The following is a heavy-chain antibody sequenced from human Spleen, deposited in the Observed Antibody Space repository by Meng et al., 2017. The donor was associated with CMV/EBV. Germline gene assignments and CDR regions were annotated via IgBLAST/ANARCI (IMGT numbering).Heavy chain of an antibody. Sequence: GGSLRLSCAASGFTFSSYWMHWVRQAPGKGLEWVSGISWNSGSIYYADSVKGRFTISRDNAKNSLYLQMNSLRTEDTALYYCAKDITYHSSGSSYYFYYGMDVWGQGTTVTVSS. J-gene: IGHJ6*02. V-gene: IGHV3-9*01. D-gene: IGHD3-22*01. CDR1: GFTFSSYW. CDR2: ISWNSGSI. CDR3: AKDITYHSSGSSYYFYYGMDV.